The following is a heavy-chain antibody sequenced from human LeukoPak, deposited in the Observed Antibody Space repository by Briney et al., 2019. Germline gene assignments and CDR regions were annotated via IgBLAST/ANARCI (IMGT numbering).Heavy chain of an antibody. Sequence: ASVKVSCKASGYTFTSYGISWVRQAPGQGLEWMGWISAYNGNTNYAQELQGRVTMTTDTSTSTAYMELRSLRSDDTAVYYCARNLLLTGGDWFDPWGQGTLVTVSS. D-gene: IGHD4/OR15-4a*01. CDR2: ISAYNGNT. J-gene: IGHJ5*02. V-gene: IGHV1-18*01. CDR3: ARNLLLTGGDWFDP. CDR1: GYTFTSYG.